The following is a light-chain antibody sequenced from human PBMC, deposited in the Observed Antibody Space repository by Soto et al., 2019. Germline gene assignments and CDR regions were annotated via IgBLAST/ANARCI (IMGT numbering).Light chain of an antibody. V-gene: IGKV3D-20*01. CDR2: APS. CDR3: QQYGSSPST. CDR1: QSVGANY. J-gene: IGKJ4*01. Sequence: EIVLTQSPATLSLSPGERATLSCGASQSVGANYFAWYQHKHGLAPSLLIYAPSTRATGIPDRFSGSGSGTDFTLTCSRLEPEDFGVYYCQQYGSSPSTFGGGTKVEIK.